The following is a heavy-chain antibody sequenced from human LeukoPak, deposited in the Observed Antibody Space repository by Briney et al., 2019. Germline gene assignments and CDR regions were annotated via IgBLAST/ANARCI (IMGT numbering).Heavy chain of an antibody. CDR2: IYSGGNT. V-gene: IGHV3-66*02. Sequence: GGSLRLSCAASGFTVSSNYMTWVRQAPGKGLEWVSAIYSGGNTYYADSVKGRFTISRDKSKNTLYLQMNSLRAADTAVYYCASGGSYLDDAFDIWGQGTMVTVSS. J-gene: IGHJ3*02. D-gene: IGHD1-26*01. CDR3: ASGGSYLDDAFDI. CDR1: GFTVSSNY.